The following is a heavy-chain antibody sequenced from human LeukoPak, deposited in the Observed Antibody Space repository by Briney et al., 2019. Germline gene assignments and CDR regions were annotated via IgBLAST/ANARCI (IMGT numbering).Heavy chain of an antibody. J-gene: IGHJ4*02. Sequence: SETLSLTCAVYGGSFSGYYWSWIRQPPGKGLEWIGEINHSGSTNYNPSLKSRVTISVDTSKNQFSLKLSSVTAADTAVYYCARTSSDSTIFGVEFPSFDYWSQGTLVTVSS. CDR2: INHSGST. D-gene: IGHD3-3*01. V-gene: IGHV4-34*01. CDR3: ARTSSDSTIFGVEFPSFDY. CDR1: GGSFSGYY.